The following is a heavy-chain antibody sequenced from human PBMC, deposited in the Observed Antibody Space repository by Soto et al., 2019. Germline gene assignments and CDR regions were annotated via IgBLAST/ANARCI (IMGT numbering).Heavy chain of an antibody. Sequence: VQLVESGGGLVQPGRSLRLSCAASGFKFRDYWMSWVRQAPGKGLEWISYISGSETSKWYADSVKGRFTISRDNGKKSLFLQMDSLRPEDTAVYYCARNNGFFYYYALDVWGQGTTVTVSS. CDR1: GFKFRDYW. D-gene: IGHD3-3*01. J-gene: IGHJ6*02. CDR3: ARNNGFFYYYALDV. CDR2: ISGSETSK. V-gene: IGHV3-11*01.